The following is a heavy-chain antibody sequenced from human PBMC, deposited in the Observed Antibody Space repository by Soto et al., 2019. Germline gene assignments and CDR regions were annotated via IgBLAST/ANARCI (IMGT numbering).Heavy chain of an antibody. D-gene: IGHD6-13*01. CDR1: GYTFTSYD. CDR2: MNPNSGNT. V-gene: IGHV1-8*01. Sequence: VSVKVSCKASGYTFTSYDINWVGQATGQGLEWMGWMNPNSGNTGYAQKFQGRVTMTRNTSISTAYLELSSLRSEDTGVYYCATGLSSSWYFDYSYYGMDVWGQGTTVTVSS. J-gene: IGHJ6*02. CDR3: ATGLSSSWYFDYSYYGMDV.